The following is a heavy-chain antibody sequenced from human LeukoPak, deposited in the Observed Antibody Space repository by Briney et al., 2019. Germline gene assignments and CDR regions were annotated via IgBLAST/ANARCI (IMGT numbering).Heavy chain of an antibody. CDR3: ARTAGYYYGSGSYYAWFDP. D-gene: IGHD3-10*01. V-gene: IGHV4-4*02. Sequence: PSETLSLTCAVSGGSITSSNWWNWVRQPPGKGLEWIGEIHHSGSTNYSPSLKSRVTISVDKSKNQFSLKLNSVTAADTAVYYCARTAGYYYGSGSYYAWFDPWGQGTLVTVSS. CDR2: IHHSGST. CDR1: GGSITSSNW. J-gene: IGHJ5*02.